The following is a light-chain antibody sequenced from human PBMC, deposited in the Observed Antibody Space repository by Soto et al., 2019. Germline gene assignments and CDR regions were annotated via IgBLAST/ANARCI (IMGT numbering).Light chain of an antibody. J-gene: IGKJ1*01. CDR1: QSVTNDY. V-gene: IGKV3-20*01. CDR3: QQYGSSPPT. Sequence: EIVLTQSPGTLSLSPGERATLSCRVSQSVTNDYVAWYQRKPGQAPRLLIYGASYRATDIPRRFSGSGSGTDFTLTITRLEPEDFAVYYCQQYGSSPPTFGQGTKVEIK. CDR2: GAS.